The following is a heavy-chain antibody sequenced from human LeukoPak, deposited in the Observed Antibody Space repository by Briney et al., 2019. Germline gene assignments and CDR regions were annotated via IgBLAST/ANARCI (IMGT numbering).Heavy chain of an antibody. J-gene: IGHJ4*02. CDR2: IKSVTDGGTT. CDR1: GFTFSNAW. CDR3: TTAGPKSY. Sequence: GGSLRLSCAASGFTFSNAWMSWVRQAPGEGLEWVGHIKSVTDGGTTDYAAPVKGRFTISRDDSKNTLYLQMNSLKTEDTAVYYCTTAGPKSYWGQGTLVTVSS. V-gene: IGHV3-15*01.